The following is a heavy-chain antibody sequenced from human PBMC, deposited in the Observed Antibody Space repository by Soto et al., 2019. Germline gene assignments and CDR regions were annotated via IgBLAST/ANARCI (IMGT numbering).Heavy chain of an antibody. V-gene: IGHV3-30-3*01. CDR2: ISSDGSNE. J-gene: IGHJ4*02. CDR1: GFTFSSYA. D-gene: IGHD4-4*01. Sequence: GGSLRLSCAASGFTFSSYAMHWVRQAPGKGLEWVAVISSDGSNEYYGDSLKGRFTISRDNSENTLYLQMNSLRAEDTAVYYYARWLTTLTPNFDYWGQGTLLTVSS. CDR3: ARWLTTLTPNFDY.